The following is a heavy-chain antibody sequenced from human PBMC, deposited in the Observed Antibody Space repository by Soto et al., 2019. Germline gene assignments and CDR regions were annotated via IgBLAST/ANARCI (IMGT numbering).Heavy chain of an antibody. Sequence: LSCAASGFDFSNSWMHLVRQTPAKGLVWVTYINSDGSTATYTDPVKSRITISRDKAKNTVYLQMNSLRAEDTAVYYCGRDRGYIVDYSAQGGQATVSS. CDR2: INSDGSTA. CDR1: GFDFSNSW. J-gene: IGHJ4*02. D-gene: IGHD3-22*01. V-gene: IGHV3-74*01. CDR3: GRDRGYIVDY.